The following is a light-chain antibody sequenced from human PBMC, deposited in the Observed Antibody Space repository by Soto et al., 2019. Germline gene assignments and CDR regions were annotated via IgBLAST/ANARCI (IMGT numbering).Light chain of an antibody. Sequence: QSVLTQPASVSGSPGQSLTISCTGTSSDVGGYNYVSWYQHHPGRAPKLMIYNAFDRPSGVSNRFSGSKSGNTASLTISGLQAEDEADYYCSSYRASNTVVFGGGTKLTVL. J-gene: IGLJ2*01. V-gene: IGLV2-14*03. CDR1: SSDVGGYNY. CDR3: SSYRASNTVV. CDR2: NAF.